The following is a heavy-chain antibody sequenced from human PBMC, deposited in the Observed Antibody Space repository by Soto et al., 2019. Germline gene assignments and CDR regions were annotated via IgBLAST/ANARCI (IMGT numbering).Heavy chain of an antibody. J-gene: IGHJ5*02. Sequence: QVQLQESGPGLVKPSETLSLACTVSGGSISSYYWSWFRQTPGKGLEWIGYITHSGSTKYNPSLESRLIVSIDTSRQQFSLKLISVTAADTAVYYCASIPRGTSFGWFDHWGQGSLVIVSS. D-gene: IGHD5-18*01. CDR3: ASIPRGTSFGWFDH. CDR2: ITHSGST. V-gene: IGHV4-59*01. CDR1: GGSISSYY.